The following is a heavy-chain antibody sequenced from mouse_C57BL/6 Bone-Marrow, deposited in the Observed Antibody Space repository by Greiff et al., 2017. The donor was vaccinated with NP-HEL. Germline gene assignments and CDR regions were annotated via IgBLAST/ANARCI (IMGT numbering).Heavy chain of an antibody. CDR2: INPNNGGT. J-gene: IGHJ3*01. V-gene: IGHV1-22*01. D-gene: IGHD4-1*01. Sequence: EVMLVESGPELVKPGASVKMSCKASGYTFTDYNMHWVKQSHGKSLEWIGYINPNNGGTSYNQKFKGKATLTVNKSSSTAYMELRSLTSEDSAVYYCASWGSWFAYWGQGTLVTVSA. CDR3: ASWGSWFAY. CDR1: GYTFTDYN.